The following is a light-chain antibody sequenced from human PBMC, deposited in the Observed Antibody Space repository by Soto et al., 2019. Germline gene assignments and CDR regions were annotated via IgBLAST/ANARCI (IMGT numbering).Light chain of an antibody. CDR1: QAIDSW. J-gene: IGKJ4*01. V-gene: IGKV1-12*02. CDR2: TGS. Sequence: IKMTQSAASVSASVSDRVTITCRASQAIDSWLAWYQQKPGEAPKLLIFTGSLLQSGVPSRFSGSGSGTDFTLTISSLQAEDFATYYCQQTRSYPSTFGGGTMVDIK. CDR3: QQTRSYPST.